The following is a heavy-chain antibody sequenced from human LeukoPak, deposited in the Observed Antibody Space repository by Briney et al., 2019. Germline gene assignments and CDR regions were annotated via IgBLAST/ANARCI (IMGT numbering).Heavy chain of an antibody. V-gene: IGHV3-53*01. CDR2: FYTGGTT. CDR1: GFIVSSNY. J-gene: IGHJ4*02. D-gene: IGHD3-3*01. CDR3: ARGPLYGDSGY. Sequence: GGSLRLSCAASGFIVSSNYMSWVRQAPGKGLEWVSVFYTGGTTDYANSVRGRFTISRDNSKNTLYLQMNSLRAEDTAVYYCARGPLYGDSGYWGQGTLVTVSS.